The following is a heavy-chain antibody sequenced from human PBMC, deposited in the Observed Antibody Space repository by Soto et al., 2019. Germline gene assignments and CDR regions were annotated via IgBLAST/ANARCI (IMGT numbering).Heavy chain of an antibody. J-gene: IGHJ6*02. CDR1: GGPFSGYY. CDR3: ARHYGSGSLTLNYYYYYGMDV. D-gene: IGHD3-10*01. CDR2: INHSGST. Sequence: SETLSLTCAVYGGPFSGYYWSWIRQPPGKGLEWIGEINHSGSTNYNPSLKSRVTITVDTSKNQFSLKLSSVTAADTAVYYCARHYGSGSLTLNYYYYYGMDVWGQGTTVTVSS. V-gene: IGHV4-34*01.